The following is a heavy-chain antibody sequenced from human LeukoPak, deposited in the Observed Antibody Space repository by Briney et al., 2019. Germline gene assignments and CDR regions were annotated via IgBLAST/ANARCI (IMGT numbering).Heavy chain of an antibody. CDR3: AKDSGSYPAPGYFDY. V-gene: IGHV3-23*01. Sequence: GGSLRLSCAASGFTFSSHWMIWVRQAPGKGLEWVSAISGSGGSTYYADSVKGRFTISRDNSKNTLYLQMNSLRAEDTAVYYCAKDSGSYPAPGYFDYWGQGTLVTVSS. D-gene: IGHD1-26*01. CDR1: GFTFSSHW. CDR2: ISGSGGST. J-gene: IGHJ4*02.